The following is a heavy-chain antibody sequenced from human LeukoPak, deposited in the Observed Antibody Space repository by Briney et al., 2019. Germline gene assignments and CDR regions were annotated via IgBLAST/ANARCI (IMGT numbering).Heavy chain of an antibody. Sequence: SGPTLVNPTQTLTLTCTFSGFSLSTSGVGVGWIRQPPGKALEWLALIYWDDDKRYSPSLKSRLTISKDTSKNQVVLTMTNMDPVDTATYYCARISALGDVIWLDPWGQGILVTVSS. D-gene: IGHD6-13*01. V-gene: IGHV2-5*02. J-gene: IGHJ5*02. CDR3: ARISALGDVIWLDP. CDR1: GFSLSTSGVG. CDR2: IYWDDDK.